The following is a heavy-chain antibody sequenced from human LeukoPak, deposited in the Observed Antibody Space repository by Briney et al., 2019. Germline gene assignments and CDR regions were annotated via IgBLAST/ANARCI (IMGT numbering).Heavy chain of an antibody. V-gene: IGHV1-69*13. CDR1: GGTFSSYA. D-gene: IGHD6-13*01. CDR2: IIPIFGTA. CDR3: ASGSGSSSWYDLGALDY. Sequence: GASVKVSCKAPGGTFSSYAISWVRQAPGQGLEWMGGIIPIFGTANYAQKFQGRVTITADESTSTAYMELSSLRSEDTAVYYCASGSGSSSWYDLGALDYWGQGTLVTVSS. J-gene: IGHJ4*02.